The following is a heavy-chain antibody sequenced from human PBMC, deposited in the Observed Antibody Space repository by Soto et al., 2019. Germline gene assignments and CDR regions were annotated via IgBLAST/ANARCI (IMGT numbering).Heavy chain of an antibody. D-gene: IGHD6-13*01. CDR2: ISWNSGSV. CDR1: GFRFDDYA. J-gene: IGHJ4*02. Sequence: PGGSLRLSCAASGFRFDDYAMHWVRQAPGKGLEWVSGISWNSGSVGYADSVKGRFTISRDNAKNSLYLQMNSLRADDTALYYCAKAEAAAGPLNYWGQGSLVTVSS. CDR3: AKAEAAAGPLNY. V-gene: IGHV3-9*01.